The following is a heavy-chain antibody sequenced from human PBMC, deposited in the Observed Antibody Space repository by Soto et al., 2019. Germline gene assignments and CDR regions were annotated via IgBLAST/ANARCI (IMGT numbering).Heavy chain of an antibody. CDR2: ISYDGSNK. D-gene: IGHD6-19*01. CDR3: ARAGSIAVAGIDY. CDR1: GFTFSSYA. J-gene: IGHJ4*02. Sequence: GGSLRLSCAASGFTFSSYAMHWVRQAPGKGLEWVAVISYDGSNKYYADSVKGRFTISRDNSKNTLYLQMNSLRAEDTAVYYCARAGSIAVAGIDYWGQGTPVTVSS. V-gene: IGHV3-30-3*01.